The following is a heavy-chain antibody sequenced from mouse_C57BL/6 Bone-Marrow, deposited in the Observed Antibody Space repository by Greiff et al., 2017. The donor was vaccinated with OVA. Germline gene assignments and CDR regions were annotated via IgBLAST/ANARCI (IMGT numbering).Heavy chain of an antibody. V-gene: IGHV1-64*01. D-gene: IGHD1-1*01. CDR1: GYTFTSYW. Sequence: QVQLQQPGAELVKPGASVKLSCKASGYTFTSYWMHWVKQRPGQGLEWIGLIYPGSGSTNYNEKFKSKATLTADKSSSTAYMELSSLTSEDSAVYYCARYRHYYGSSYWGQGTLVTVSA. CDR3: ARYRHYYGSSY. CDR2: IYPGSGST. J-gene: IGHJ3*01.